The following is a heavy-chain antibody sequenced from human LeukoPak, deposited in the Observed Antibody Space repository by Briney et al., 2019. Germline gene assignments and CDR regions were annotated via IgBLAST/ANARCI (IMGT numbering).Heavy chain of an antibody. Sequence: GGSLRLSCVASAFTFKTYTLNWVRQTPGKGLEWVSYISTAGNLINYADSVRGRFTISRDNAKNSLYLYMSSLTPEDTAVSYCARTVEGHFDFKGQGTLVTVSS. V-gene: IGHV3-21*01. J-gene: IGHJ4*02. D-gene: IGHD5-24*01. CDR2: ISTAGNLI. CDR1: AFTFKTYT. CDR3: ARTVEGHFDF.